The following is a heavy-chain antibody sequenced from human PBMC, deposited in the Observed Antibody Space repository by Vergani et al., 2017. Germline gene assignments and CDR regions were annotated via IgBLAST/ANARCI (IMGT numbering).Heavy chain of an antibody. D-gene: IGHD1-26*01. CDR3: ANRGVLYSGSDSYFDY. CDR1: GFTFSSHA. V-gene: IGHV3-23*01. J-gene: IGHJ4*02. Sequence: EVQLLESGGGLVQPGGSLRLSCAASGFTFSSHAMSWVRQAPGKGLEWVSAISGSGTNTYYADSVKGRFTVSRDNSKNTLYLQMNSLRAEDTAIYYCANRGVLYSGSDSYFDYWGQGTLVTVSS. CDR2: ISGSGTNT.